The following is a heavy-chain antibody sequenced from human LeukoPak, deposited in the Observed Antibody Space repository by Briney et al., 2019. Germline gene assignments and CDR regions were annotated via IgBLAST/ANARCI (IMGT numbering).Heavy chain of an antibody. CDR2: ISYDGSNK. D-gene: IGHD4-17*01. V-gene: IGHV3-30*18. J-gene: IGHJ4*02. CDR1: GFTFSSYG. Sequence: PGRSLRLSCAASGFTFSSYGMHWVRQAPGKGLEWVAVISYDGSNKYYADSVKGRFTISRDNSKNTLYLQMNSLRAEDTAVYYCAKDADYGDSNAYFDYWGQGTLVTVSS. CDR3: AKDADYGDSNAYFDY.